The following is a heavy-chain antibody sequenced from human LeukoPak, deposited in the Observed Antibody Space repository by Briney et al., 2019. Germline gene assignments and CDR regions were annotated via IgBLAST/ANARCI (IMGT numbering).Heavy chain of an antibody. V-gene: IGHV1-18*01. CDR2: ISAYNGNT. D-gene: IGHD3-22*01. CDR3: AREENDSSGYFIRY. CDR1: GYTFASYD. Sequence: ASVKVSCKASGYTFASYDISWVRQAPGQGLECMGWISAYNGNTNYAQKFQGRVTMTTDTSTSTAYMELRSLRSDDTAVYYCAREENDSSGYFIRYWGQGTLVTVSS. J-gene: IGHJ4*02.